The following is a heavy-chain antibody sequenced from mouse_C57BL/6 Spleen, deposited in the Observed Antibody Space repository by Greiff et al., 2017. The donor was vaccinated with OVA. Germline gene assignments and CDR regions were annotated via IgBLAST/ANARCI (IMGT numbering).Heavy chain of an antibody. Sequence: QVQLQQPGAELVKPGASVKLSCKASGYTFTSYWMQWVKQRPGQGLEWIGEIDPSDSYTNYNQKFKGKATLTVDTASSTAYMQLSSLTSEDSAVYYCERREEYYWYFDVWGTGTTVTVSS. D-gene: IGHD5-1*01. V-gene: IGHV1-50*01. CDR2: IDPSDSYT. J-gene: IGHJ1*03. CDR1: GYTFTSYW. CDR3: ERREEYYWYFDV.